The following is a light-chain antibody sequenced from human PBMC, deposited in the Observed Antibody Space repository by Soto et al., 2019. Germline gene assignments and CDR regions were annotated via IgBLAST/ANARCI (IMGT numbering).Light chain of an antibody. V-gene: IGLV2-8*01. CDR3: SSHAGSNNLV. Sequence: QSALAQPPSASGSPGQSVTITCTGTNSDVGTYNYVSWYQHHPGKAPKFLIYDVSRRPFGVPDRFSGSKSGNTASLTVSVLQAEDEADYYCSSHAGSNNLVFGGGTKLTVL. CDR1: NSDVGTYNY. CDR2: DVS. J-gene: IGLJ3*02.